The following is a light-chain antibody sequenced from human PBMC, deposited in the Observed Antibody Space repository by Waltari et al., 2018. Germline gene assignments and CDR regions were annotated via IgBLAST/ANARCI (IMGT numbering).Light chain of an antibody. J-gene: IGKJ1*01. CDR2: DVS. CDR1: QSVSRL. CDR3: QHYVTLPVT. V-gene: IGKV3-20*01. Sequence: EIVLTQSPGTLSLSPGERATLSCRASQSVSRLVWYQQKPGQAPRLLIYDVSTRATGIPDRFSGSGSGTDFSLTIRRVESEDFAVYYCQHYVTLPVTFGQGTKVEIK.